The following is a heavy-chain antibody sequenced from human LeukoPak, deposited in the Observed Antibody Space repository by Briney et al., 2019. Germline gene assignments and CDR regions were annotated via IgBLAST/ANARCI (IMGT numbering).Heavy chain of an antibody. J-gene: IGHJ4*02. CDR1: GLTFSDYY. CDR3: AKDHPRGRYFDY. V-gene: IGHV3-11*01. CDR2: ISSSGSTI. Sequence: PGGSLRLSCAASGLTFSDYYMSWIRQAPGKGLEWVSYISSSGSTIYYADSVKGRFTISRDNAKNSLYLQMNSLRAEDTAVYYCAKDHPRGRYFDYWGQGTLVTVSS.